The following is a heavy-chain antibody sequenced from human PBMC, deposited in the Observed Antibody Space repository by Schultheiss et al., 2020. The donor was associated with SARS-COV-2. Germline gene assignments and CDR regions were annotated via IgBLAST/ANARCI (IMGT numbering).Heavy chain of an antibody. CDR1: GGSFSGYY. J-gene: IGHJ1*01. V-gene: IGHV4-34*01. Sequence: SETLSLTCAVYGGSFSGYYWSWIRQPPGKGLEWIGEINHSGSTNYNPSLKSRVTISVDTSKNQFSLNLRSLTAADTAVYYCARSAGYCGGDCGYFQHWGQGTLVTVSS. CDR3: ARSAGYCGGDCGYFQH. D-gene: IGHD2-21*02. CDR2: INHSGST.